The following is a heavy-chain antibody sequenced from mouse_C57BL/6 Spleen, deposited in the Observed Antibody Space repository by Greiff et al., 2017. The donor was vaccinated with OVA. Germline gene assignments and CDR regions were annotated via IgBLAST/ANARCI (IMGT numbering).Heavy chain of an antibody. CDR3: ARKEIYYGKGPWFAY. J-gene: IGHJ3*01. D-gene: IGHD2-1*01. CDR2: IDPSDSYT. V-gene: IGHV1-50*01. CDR1: GYTFTSYW. Sequence: VQLQQSGAELVKPGASVKLSCKASGYTFTSYWMQWVKQRPGQGLEWIGEIDPSDSYTNYNQKFKGKATLTVDTSSSTAYMQLSSLTSEDSAVYYCARKEIYYGKGPWFAYWGQGTLVTVSA.